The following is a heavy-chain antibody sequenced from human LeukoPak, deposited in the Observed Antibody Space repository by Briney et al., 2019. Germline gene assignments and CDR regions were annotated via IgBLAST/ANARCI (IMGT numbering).Heavy chain of an antibody. CDR2: ISGSGGST. CDR3: ARPPYSSSWHPFVY. CDR1: VFTLRNYA. V-gene: IGHV3-23*01. J-gene: IGHJ4*02. D-gene: IGHD6-13*01. Sequence: PGGSLRLSCGASVFTLRNYAMRWVPQAPGKGLEWVSAISGSGGSTYYADSVKRRFTISRDNSKNTLSLQMNSLRAEDTAAYLCARPPYSSSWHPFVYGGQGTLVTVSS.